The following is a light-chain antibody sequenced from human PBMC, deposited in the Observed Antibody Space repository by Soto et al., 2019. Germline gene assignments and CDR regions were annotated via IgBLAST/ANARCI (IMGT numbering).Light chain of an antibody. CDR2: EAS. CDR3: QQYDDLPFT. V-gene: IGKV1-33*01. CDR1: QAIGNY. J-gene: IGKJ4*01. Sequence: DIQMTQSPSSLSASVGDRVTITCQASQAIGNYLTWYQQKPGKAPKLLIYEASNLETGVPSRFSGSGSGTNFTFTINRLQPEDMATYYCQQYDDLPFTFGGGTKVEIK.